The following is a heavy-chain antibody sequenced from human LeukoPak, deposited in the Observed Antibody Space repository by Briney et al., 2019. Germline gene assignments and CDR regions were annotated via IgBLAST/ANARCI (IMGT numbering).Heavy chain of an antibody. Sequence: SETLSLTCTVSDASISSYYWSWIRQPPGKGLEWVGYIYYTGSTNHNPSLKSRVTMSVDTSKNQFSLKLSSVTAADTAVYYCARNEDRWGQGTLVTVSS. CDR2: IYYTGST. D-gene: IGHD1-1*01. J-gene: IGHJ4*02. CDR1: DASISSYY. CDR3: ARNEDR. V-gene: IGHV4-59*01.